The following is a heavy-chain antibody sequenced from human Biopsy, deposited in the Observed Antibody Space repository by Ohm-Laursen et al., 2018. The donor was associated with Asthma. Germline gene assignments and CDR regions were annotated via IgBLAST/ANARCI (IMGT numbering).Heavy chain of an antibody. Sequence: VSSEKVSCKTSGYTFNSAGITWVRQAPGQGLEWMGWISVYNGNTKVAQKLQDRVTMITDTSTSTAYMELRSLRYDDTAVYFCARAVDYSHYYGIDVWGQGTTVTVS. V-gene: IGHV1-18*01. CDR1: GYTFNSAG. CDR3: ARAVDYSHYYGIDV. CDR2: ISVYNGNT. J-gene: IGHJ6*02. D-gene: IGHD3-10*01.